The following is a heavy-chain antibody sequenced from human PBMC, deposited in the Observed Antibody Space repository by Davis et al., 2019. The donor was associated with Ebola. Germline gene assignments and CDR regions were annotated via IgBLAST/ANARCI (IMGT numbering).Heavy chain of an antibody. CDR3: ARDRAYCTHGACFTRYHDYGLDV. CDR2: INPSGGST. CDR1: GYTFTSYY. D-gene: IGHD2-8*01. J-gene: IGHJ6*04. Sequence: ASVKVSCKASGYTFTSYYMHWVRQAPGQGLEWMGIINPSGGSTSYAQKFQGRVTMTRDTSTSTVYMELSNLRSEDTAVYYCARDRAYCTHGACFTRYHDYGLDVWGKGTTVTVSS. V-gene: IGHV1-46*01.